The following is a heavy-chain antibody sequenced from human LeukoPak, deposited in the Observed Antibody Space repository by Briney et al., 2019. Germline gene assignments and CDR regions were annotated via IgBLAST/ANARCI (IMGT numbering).Heavy chain of an antibody. CDR1: GFTVSSNY. V-gene: IGHV3-53*01. J-gene: IGHJ4*02. D-gene: IGHD6-19*01. CDR3: AGDQTTGGWYEFDY. CDR2: ISNDGDT. Sequence: GGSLRLSCAASGFTVSSNYMSWVRQGPGKGLECVSVISNDGDTYYADSVKGRFTISRDTSKNTVSLQMNSLRAEDTAVYYCAGDQTTGGWYEFDYWGQGTLVTVSS.